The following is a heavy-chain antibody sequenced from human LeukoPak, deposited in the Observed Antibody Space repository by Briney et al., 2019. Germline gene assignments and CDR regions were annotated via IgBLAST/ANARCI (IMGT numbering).Heavy chain of an antibody. Sequence: PGGSLRLSCAASGFTFSSYWMYWVRQAPGKGLVWVSRINSDGKTTNYADSVKGRFTISRDNAKNTLYLQMYSLRAEDTAVYYCTRDITLTRGGRSDYWGQGTLVTVSA. J-gene: IGHJ4*02. D-gene: IGHD3-10*01. CDR3: TRDITLTRGGRSDY. CDR1: GFTFSSYW. V-gene: IGHV3-74*01. CDR2: INSDGKTT.